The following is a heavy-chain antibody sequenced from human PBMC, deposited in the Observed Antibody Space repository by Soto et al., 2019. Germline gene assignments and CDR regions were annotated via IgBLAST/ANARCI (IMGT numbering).Heavy chain of an antibody. CDR1: GGSVSSGSYY. Sequence: SETLSLTCTVSGGSVSSGSYYWSWIRQPPGKGLEWIGYIYYSGSTNYNPSLKSRITISVDTSKNQFSLKLSSVTAADTAVYYCARLIVGATHFDYWGQGTLVTVSS. J-gene: IGHJ4*02. D-gene: IGHD1-26*01. V-gene: IGHV4-61*01. CDR3: ARLIVGATHFDY. CDR2: IYYSGST.